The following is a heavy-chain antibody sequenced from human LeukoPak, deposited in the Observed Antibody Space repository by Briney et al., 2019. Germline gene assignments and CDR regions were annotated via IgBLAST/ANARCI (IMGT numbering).Heavy chain of an antibody. V-gene: IGHV1-69*06. CDR1: GYTFTSYG. CDR3: ARSTTGIHFDY. CDR2: IIPIFGTA. J-gene: IGHJ4*02. D-gene: IGHD1-1*01. Sequence: SVKVSCKASGYTFTSYGISWVRQAPGQGLEWMGGIIPIFGTANYAQKFQGRVTITADKSTSTAYMELSSLRSEDTAVYYCARSTTGIHFDYWGQGTLVTVSS.